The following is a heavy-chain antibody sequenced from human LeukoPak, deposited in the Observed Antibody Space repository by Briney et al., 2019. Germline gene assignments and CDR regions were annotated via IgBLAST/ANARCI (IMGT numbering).Heavy chain of an antibody. CDR2: ISYDGSNK. Sequence: PGGSLRLSCAASGFTFSSYAMHWVRQAPGKGLEWVAVISYDGSNKYYADSVKGRFTISRDNSKNTLYLQMNSLRAGDTAVYYCARDQEGIVVVPAAINYYYYGMDVWGKGTTVTVSS. CDR1: GFTFSSYA. D-gene: IGHD2-2*02. J-gene: IGHJ6*04. CDR3: ARDQEGIVVVPAAINYYYYGMDV. V-gene: IGHV3-30*04.